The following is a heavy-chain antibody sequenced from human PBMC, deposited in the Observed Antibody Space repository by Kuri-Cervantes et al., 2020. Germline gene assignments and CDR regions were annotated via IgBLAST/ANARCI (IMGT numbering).Heavy chain of an antibody. CDR1: GYSFSGYY. D-gene: IGHD6-19*01. CDR3: ARAVAAPYYFDY. J-gene: IGHJ4*02. Sequence: ASVKVSCKASGYSFSGYYMYWVRQAPGQGLEWMGWINPNSGGTNYAQKFQGRVTMTRDTSIGTAYMELSRLRSDDTAVYYCARAVAAPYYFDYWGQGTLVTVSS. CDR2: INPNSGGT. V-gene: IGHV1-2*02.